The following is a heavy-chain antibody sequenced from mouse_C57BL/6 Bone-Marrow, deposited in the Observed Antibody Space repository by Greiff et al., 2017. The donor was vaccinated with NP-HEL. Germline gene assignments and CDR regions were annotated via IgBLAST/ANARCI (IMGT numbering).Heavy chain of an antibody. CDR1: GYAFSSYW. Sequence: QVQLQQSGAELVKPGASVKISCKASGYAFSSYWMNWVKQRPGKGLEWIGQIYPGDGDTNYNGKLKGKATLTADKSSSTAYMQLSSLTSEDSAVYFCARLYSNLIPNYFDYWGQGTTLTVSS. CDR3: ARLYSNLIPNYFDY. V-gene: IGHV1-80*01. J-gene: IGHJ2*01. D-gene: IGHD2-5*01. CDR2: IYPGDGDT.